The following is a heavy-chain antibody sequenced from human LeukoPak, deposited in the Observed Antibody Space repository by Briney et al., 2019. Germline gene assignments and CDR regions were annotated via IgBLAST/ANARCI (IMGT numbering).Heavy chain of an antibody. J-gene: IGHJ6*03. CDR3: ARVRRAKRQNRFYCYYYMAV. CDR2: IKQDGSDK. D-gene: IGHD1-14*01. CDR1: ESTFTTYW. Sequence: GGSLSLSCAASESTFTTYWMTWVRQAPGKGLEWVANIKQDGSDKYYVDSVKGRFTISRDNAQNSLYLQMNSLRAEDAAVYYCARVRRAKRQNRFYCYYYMAVWGEEPTVTVSS. V-gene: IGHV3-7*01.